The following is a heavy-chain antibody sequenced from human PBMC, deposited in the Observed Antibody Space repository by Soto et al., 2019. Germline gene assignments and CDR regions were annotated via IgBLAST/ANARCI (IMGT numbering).Heavy chain of an antibody. CDR1: GYTFTSYG. V-gene: IGHV1-18*01. J-gene: IGHJ4*02. Sequence: QVPLVQSGPEVKKPGASGKFSGKAPGYTFTSYGISWVRRAPGQGREWMGRISGYNGNSNYAQNLQGRVTMTTDTSTSTAYMELRSLRSDDTAVYYCAREDIQDIVVVVVAPEGLGYWGQGTLVTVSS. CDR3: AREDIQDIVVVVVAPEGLGY. CDR2: ISGYNGNS. D-gene: IGHD2-15*01.